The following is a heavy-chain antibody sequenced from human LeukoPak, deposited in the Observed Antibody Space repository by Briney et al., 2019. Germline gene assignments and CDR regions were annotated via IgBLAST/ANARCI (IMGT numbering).Heavy chain of an antibody. CDR3: AKDYIPAGLLWFGEFTPYYYYDMDV. V-gene: IGHV3-23*01. CDR2: ISGSGGST. Sequence: PGGSLRLSCAASGFTFSSYAMSWVRQAPGKGLEWVSAISGSGGSTYYADSVKGRFTISRDNSKNTLYLQMNSLRAEDTAVYYCAKDYIPAGLLWFGEFTPYYYYDMDVWGQGTTVTVSS. J-gene: IGHJ6*02. CDR1: GFTFSSYA. D-gene: IGHD3-10*01.